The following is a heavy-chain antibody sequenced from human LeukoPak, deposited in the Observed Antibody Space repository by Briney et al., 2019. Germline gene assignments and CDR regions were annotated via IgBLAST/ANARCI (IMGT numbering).Heavy chain of an antibody. CDR3: ARAPLSGIVVVPAAPQSYYYYMDV. CDR2: IIPIFGTA. Sequence: SVKVSCKASGGTFSSYAISWVRQAPGQGLEWMGGIIPIFGTANYAQKFQGRVTITTDESTSTAYMELSSLRSEDTAVYYCARAPLSGIVVVPAAPQSYYYYMDVWGKGTTVTVSS. J-gene: IGHJ6*03. D-gene: IGHD2-2*01. V-gene: IGHV1-69*05. CDR1: GGTFSSYA.